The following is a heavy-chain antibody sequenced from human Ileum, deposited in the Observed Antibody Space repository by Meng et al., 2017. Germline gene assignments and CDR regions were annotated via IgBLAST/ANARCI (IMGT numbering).Heavy chain of an antibody. CDR3: ARAIRDY. CDR2: INTDGSST. D-gene: IGHD3-10*01. J-gene: IGHJ4*02. Sequence: GGSLRLSCAASGFTFNNYWMHWVLQTPGKGLMWVSRINTDGSSTAYADSVEGRFTVSRDNAKNTLYLQMNNLRPEDTAVYYCARAIRDYWGQGTLVTVSS. CDR1: GFTFNNYW. V-gene: IGHV3-74*01.